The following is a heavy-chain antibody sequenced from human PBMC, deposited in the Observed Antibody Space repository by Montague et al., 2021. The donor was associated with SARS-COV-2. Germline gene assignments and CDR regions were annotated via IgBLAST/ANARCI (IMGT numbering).Heavy chain of an antibody. J-gene: IGHJ6*02. V-gene: IGHV4-39*07. CDR2: IYYSGST. Sequence: SETLFLTCTVSGGSISSSSYYWGWIRQPPGKGLEWIGSIYYSGSTYYNPSLKSRVTISVDTSKNQFSLKLSSVTAADTAVYYCARDGSLRFEILIGPRHYYGMDVWGQGTTVTVSS. CDR3: ARDGSLRFEILIGPRHYYGMDV. CDR1: GGSISSSSYY. D-gene: IGHD3-9*01.